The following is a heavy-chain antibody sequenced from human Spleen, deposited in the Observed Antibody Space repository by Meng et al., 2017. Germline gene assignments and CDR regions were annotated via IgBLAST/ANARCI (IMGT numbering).Heavy chain of an antibody. V-gene: IGHV4-34*01. CDR3: ARGPTTMAHDFDY. CDR2: INHSGST. Sequence: QVQLQQWGAGRLKPWETLSLTCVVSGGSFSDYYWSWIRQPPGKGLEWIGEINHSGSTNYNPSLESRATISVDTSQNNLSLKLSSVTAADSAVYYCARGPTTMAHDFDYWGQGTLVTVSS. D-gene: IGHD4-11*01. CDR1: GGSFSDYY. J-gene: IGHJ4*02.